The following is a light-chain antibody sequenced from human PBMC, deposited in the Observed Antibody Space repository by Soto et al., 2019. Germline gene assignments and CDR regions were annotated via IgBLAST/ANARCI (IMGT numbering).Light chain of an antibody. CDR1: SSDVGGYNY. CDR3: SSFTTTTWV. V-gene: IGLV2-14*01. J-gene: IGLJ3*02. Sequence: QSVLTQPASVSGSPGQSITISCTGTSSDVGGYNYVSWYQQHPGKAPKLMIFEVSYRLSGVSNRFSGFKSGNTASLTISGLQAEDEADYYCSSFTTTTWVFGGGTKVTV. CDR2: EVS.